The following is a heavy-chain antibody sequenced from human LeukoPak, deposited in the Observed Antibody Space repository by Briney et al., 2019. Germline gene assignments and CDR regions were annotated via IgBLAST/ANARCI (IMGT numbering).Heavy chain of an antibody. J-gene: IGHJ4*02. CDR1: GFTFSSYS. CDR3: ARDSAGIVGY. V-gene: IGHV3-21*01. Sequence: GGSLRLSCAASGFTFSSYSMNWVRQAPGKGLEWVSSISSSSSYIYYADPVKGRFTISRDNAKNSLYLQMNSLRAEDTAVYYCARDSAGIVGYWGQGTLVTVSS. CDR2: ISSSSSYI. D-gene: IGHD2-15*01.